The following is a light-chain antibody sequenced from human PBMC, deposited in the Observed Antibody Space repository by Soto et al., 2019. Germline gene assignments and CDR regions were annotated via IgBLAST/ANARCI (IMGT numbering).Light chain of an antibody. CDR1: QTVERW. V-gene: IGKV1-5*01. CDR3: QQYKDYVYT. Sequence: DIQMTQSPSTLSASVGDRVIITCRASQTVERWMAWYQQKPGKAPKLLISDVSTLERGVPSSFSGSGSATEFTLTISGLQPDDFATYYCQQYKDYVYTFGQGTKVEIK. CDR2: DVS. J-gene: IGKJ2*01.